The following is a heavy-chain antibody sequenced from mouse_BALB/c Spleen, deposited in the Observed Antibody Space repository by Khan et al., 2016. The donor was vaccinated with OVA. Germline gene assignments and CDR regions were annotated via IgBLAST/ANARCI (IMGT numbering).Heavy chain of an antibody. CDR3: VRDGAYHRNDGWFAY. CDR2: INPSNGYT. J-gene: IGHJ3*01. D-gene: IGHD2-14*01. Sequence: VQLQQSGAELARPGASVKMSCKASGYTFTSYTIHWIKLRPGQGLEWIGYINPSNGYTNYNQKFKDKATLTADKSSTTAYMQLSSLTSDDSAVYNCVRDGAYHRNDGWFAYWGQGTLLTVSA. V-gene: IGHV1-4*01. CDR1: GYTFTSYT.